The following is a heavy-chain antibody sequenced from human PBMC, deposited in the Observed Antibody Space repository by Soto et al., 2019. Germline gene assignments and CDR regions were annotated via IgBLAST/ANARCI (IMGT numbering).Heavy chain of an antibody. CDR2: IYYSGST. J-gene: IGHJ6*02. V-gene: IGHV4-61*01. D-gene: IGHD3-9*01. Sequence: AETRSLTCAVSGGSVSIGSYYWSWIRQPPGNGLEWIGYIYYSGSTNYNPSLKSRVTISVDTSKNQFSLKLSSVTAADTAVYYCAREWRYDILTGYYKGLDVWGQGTTVTVSS. CDR3: AREWRYDILTGYYKGLDV. CDR1: GGSVSIGSYY.